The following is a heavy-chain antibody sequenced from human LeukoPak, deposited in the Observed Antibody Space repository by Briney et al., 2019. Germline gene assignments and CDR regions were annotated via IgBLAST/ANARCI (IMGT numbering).Heavy chain of an antibody. CDR3: ARWMATVTTPDY. CDR2: INPNSGGT. J-gene: IGHJ4*02. V-gene: IGHV1-2*02. D-gene: IGHD4-11*01. CDR1: GYTFNGFY. Sequence: SVKVSCKASGYTFNGFYLHWVRQAPGQGLEWMGWINPNSGGTNYAQKFQGRVTMTRDTSISTAYMELSRLRSDDTAVYYCARWMATVTTPDYWGQGTLVTVSS.